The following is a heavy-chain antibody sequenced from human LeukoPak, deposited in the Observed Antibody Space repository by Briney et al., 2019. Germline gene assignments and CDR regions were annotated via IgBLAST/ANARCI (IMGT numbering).Heavy chain of an antibody. V-gene: IGHV1-18*01. CDR2: ISAYNGNT. CDR3: ATVKKGSSGYYFGY. J-gene: IGHJ4*02. CDR1: GYTFTSYG. D-gene: IGHD3-22*01. Sequence: ASVKVSCKASGYTFTSYGISWVRQAPGQGLEWMGWISAYNGNTNYAQKLQGRVTMTEDTSTDTAYMELSSLRSEDTAVYYCATVKKGSSGYYFGYWGQGTLVTVSS.